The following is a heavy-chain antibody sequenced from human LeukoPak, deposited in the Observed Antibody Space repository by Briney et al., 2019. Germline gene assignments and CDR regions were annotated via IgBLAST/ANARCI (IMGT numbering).Heavy chain of an antibody. V-gene: IGHV3-15*01. CDR1: GFTFSNAW. D-gene: IGHD2-8*01. CDR3: TIAGYCTNGVCPTHYC. J-gene: IGHJ4*02. CDR2: IKSKTDGGTI. Sequence: GGSLRLSCAASGFTFSNAWMSWVRQAPGKGLEWVGRIKSKTDGGTIDYAAPVKGRFSISRDDSKNTLFLQMNSLKTEDTAVYYCTIAGYCTNGVCPTHYCWGQGTLVTVSS.